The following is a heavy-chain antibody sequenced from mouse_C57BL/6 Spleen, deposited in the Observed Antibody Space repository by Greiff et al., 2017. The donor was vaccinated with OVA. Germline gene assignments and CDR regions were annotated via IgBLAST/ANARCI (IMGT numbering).Heavy chain of an antibody. D-gene: IGHD1-1*01. CDR2: IYPRSGNT. Sequence: QVQLQQSGAELARPGASVKLSCKASGYTFTSYGISWVKQRTGQGLEWIGEIYPRSGNTYYNEKFKGKATLTADKSSSTAYMELRSLTSEDSAVYFCVSNYYGSRGYFDVWGTGTTVTVSS. J-gene: IGHJ1*03. CDR1: GYTFTSYG. CDR3: VSNYYGSRGYFDV. V-gene: IGHV1-81*01.